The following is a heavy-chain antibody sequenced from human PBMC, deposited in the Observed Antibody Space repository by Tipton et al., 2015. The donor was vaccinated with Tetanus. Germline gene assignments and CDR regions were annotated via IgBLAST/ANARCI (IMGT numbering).Heavy chain of an antibody. J-gene: IGHJ4*02. V-gene: IGHV3-33*01. CDR3: ARSPGIAVAGYFFDY. Sequence: SLRLSCAASGFTFSSSGMHWVRQAPGKRLEWVAVIWYDGSNKYYADSVKGRFTISRDNSKNTLYLQMNSLRAEDTAVYYCARSPGIAVAGYFFDYWGQGTLVTVPS. CDR2: IWYDGSNK. CDR1: GFTFSSSG. D-gene: IGHD6-19*01.